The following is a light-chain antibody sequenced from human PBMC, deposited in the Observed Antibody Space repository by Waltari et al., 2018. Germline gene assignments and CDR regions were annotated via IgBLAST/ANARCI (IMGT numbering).Light chain of an antibody. Sequence: DIVVTQSPLSLPVTPGEPASISCRSSRGLLRSNGYNYLGWYLQKPGQSPHLLIYLGSNRASGVPDRFSGSGSGTDFTLKISRVEAEDVGVYYCMQALQTPITFGQGTRLEIK. V-gene: IGKV2-28*01. J-gene: IGKJ5*01. CDR1: RGLLRSNGYNY. CDR3: MQALQTPIT. CDR2: LGS.